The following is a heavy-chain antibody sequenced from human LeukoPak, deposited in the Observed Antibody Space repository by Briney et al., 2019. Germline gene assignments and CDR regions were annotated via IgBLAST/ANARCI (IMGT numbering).Heavy chain of an antibody. V-gene: IGHV3-23*01. CDR1: GFSFSTVP. J-gene: IGHJ6*03. CDR3: ARAGIAARGDNYYMDV. D-gene: IGHD6-13*01. Sequence: GGSLRLSCEASGFSFSTVPMSWVRQVPGKGLECVSYIIASGDSVYYADSVRGRFTISRDNSKNTLYLQMNSLRAEDTAVYYCARAGIAARGDNYYMDVWGKGTTVTVSS. CDR2: IIASGDSV.